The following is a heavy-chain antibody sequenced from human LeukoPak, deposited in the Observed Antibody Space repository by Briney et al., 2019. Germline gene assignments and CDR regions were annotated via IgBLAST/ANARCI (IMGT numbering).Heavy chain of an antibody. J-gene: IGHJ4*02. CDR2: IYTSGTT. D-gene: IGHD2-15*01. V-gene: IGHV3-53*01. CDR3: ARSVVAIRDLDY. Sequence: GGSLRLSCAASGFTVSSSYMSWVRQAPGKGLQWVSVIYTSGTTYYADSVKGRFTISRDNSKNTLYLQTNNLRAEDTAVYYCARSVVAIRDLDYWGQGTLVTVSS. CDR1: GFTVSSSY.